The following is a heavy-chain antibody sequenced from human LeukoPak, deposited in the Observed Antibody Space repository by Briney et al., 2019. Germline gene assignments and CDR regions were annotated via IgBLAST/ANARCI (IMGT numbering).Heavy chain of an antibody. CDR3: ARFFRTVWELPYY. Sequence: SEPLSLTCSVSGYSITSGYYCGWIRQPPGKALEWLGNIYHDGNTYYNPSLKSRVTISVDTSKNQFSLRLSSVTAADTAVYYCARFFRTVWELPYYWGPGTLVTVSS. CDR1: GYSITSGYY. J-gene: IGHJ4*02. V-gene: IGHV4-38-2*02. CDR2: IYHDGNT. D-gene: IGHD1-26*01.